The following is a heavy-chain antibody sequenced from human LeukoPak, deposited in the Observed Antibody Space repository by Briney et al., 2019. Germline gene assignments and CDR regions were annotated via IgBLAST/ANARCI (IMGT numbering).Heavy chain of an antibody. CDR1: GFTFSSYS. V-gene: IGHV3-48*04. CDR3: ARDCSSTSCYRTLDY. Sequence: PGGSLRFSCAASGFTFSSYSMNWVRQAPGKGLEWVPYISSSGSTIYYADSVKGRFTISRDNAKNSLYLQMNSLRAEDTAVYYCARDCSSTSCYRTLDYWGQGTLVTVSS. D-gene: IGHD2-2*01. J-gene: IGHJ4*02. CDR2: ISSSGSTI.